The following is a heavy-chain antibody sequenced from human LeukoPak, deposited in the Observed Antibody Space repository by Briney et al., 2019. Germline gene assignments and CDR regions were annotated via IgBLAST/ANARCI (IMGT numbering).Heavy chain of an antibody. CDR3: ARCPLATPYYFDY. J-gene: IGHJ4*02. CDR1: GGTFISYA. V-gene: IGHV1-69*13. D-gene: IGHD5-12*01. CDR2: IIPIFGTA. Sequence: GASVKVSCKASGGTFISYAISWVRQAPGQGLEWMGGIIPIFGTANYAQKFQGRVTITADESTSTAYMELSSLRSEDTAVYYCARCPLATPYYFDYWGQGTLVTVSS.